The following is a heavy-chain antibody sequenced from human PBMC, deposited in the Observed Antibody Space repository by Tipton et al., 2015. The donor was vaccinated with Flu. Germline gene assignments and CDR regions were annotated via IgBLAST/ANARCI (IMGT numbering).Heavy chain of an antibody. J-gene: IGHJ6*02. V-gene: IGHV4-4*07. Sequence: TLSLTCTVSGGSISSYYWSWIRQPAGKGLEWIGRIYTSGRTNYNPSLKSRVTMSVDTSKNQFSLKLSSVTAADTAVYYCARSLGDDYGAWTGYYGMDVWGQGTTVTVSS. CDR1: GGSISSYY. CDR3: ARSLGDDYGAWTGYYGMDV. CDR2: IYTSGRT. D-gene: IGHD4-17*01.